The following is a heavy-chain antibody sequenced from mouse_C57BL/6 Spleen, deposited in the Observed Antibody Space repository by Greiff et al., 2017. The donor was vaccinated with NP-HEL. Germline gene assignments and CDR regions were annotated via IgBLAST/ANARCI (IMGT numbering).Heavy chain of an antibody. J-gene: IGHJ1*03. D-gene: IGHD1-1*01. CDR1: GFTFSSYA. Sequence: EVQGVESGEGLVKPGGSLKLSCAASGFTFSSYAMSWVRQTPEKRLEWVAYISSGGDYIYYADTVKGRFTISRDNARNTLYLQMSSLKSEDTAMYYCTRDNYGSSPEYFDVWGTGTTVTVSS. V-gene: IGHV5-9-1*02. CDR3: TRDNYGSSPEYFDV. CDR2: ISSGGDYI.